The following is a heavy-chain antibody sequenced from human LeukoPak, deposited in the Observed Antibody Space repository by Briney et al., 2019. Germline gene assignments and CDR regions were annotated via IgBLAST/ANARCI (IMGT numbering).Heavy chain of an antibody. D-gene: IGHD1-1*01. Sequence: SETLSLTCTVSGYSISSGYYWGWVRQPPGKGLEWIGSIYHSGSTYYNPSLKSRVTISVDTSKNQFSLKLSSVTAADTAVYYCARGYDLKRFDPWGQGTLVTVSS. CDR3: ARGYDLKRFDP. CDR2: IYHSGST. V-gene: IGHV4-38-2*02. CDR1: GYSISSGYY. J-gene: IGHJ5*02.